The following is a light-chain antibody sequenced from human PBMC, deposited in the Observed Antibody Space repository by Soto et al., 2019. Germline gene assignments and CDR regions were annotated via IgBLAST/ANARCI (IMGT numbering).Light chain of an antibody. CDR2: GAS. CDR3: QQYGSSPRT. CDR1: QSVSSSY. J-gene: IGKJ1*01. Sequence: PGERAIVSCRASQSVSSSYLAWYRQKPGQAPSLLIYGASSRATGIPDRFSGSGSGTDFTLTISRLEPEDFAVYYCQQYGSSPRTFGQGTKVEMK. V-gene: IGKV3-20*01.